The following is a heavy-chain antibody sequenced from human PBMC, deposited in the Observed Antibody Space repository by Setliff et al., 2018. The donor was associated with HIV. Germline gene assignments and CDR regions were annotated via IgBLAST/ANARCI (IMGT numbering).Heavy chain of an antibody. CDR1: GGSISSGSDY. CDR2: MFYSGST. Sequence: KSSETLSLTCTVSGGSISSGSDYWSWIRQPPGKGLEWIGYMFYSGSTNYNPSLKSRVTISVDTSKNQFSLKLSSVTAADTAVYYCARDWLPRVLRYWGQGTLVTVSS. D-gene: IGHD5-12*01. J-gene: IGHJ4*02. V-gene: IGHV4-61*01. CDR3: ARDWLPRVLRY.